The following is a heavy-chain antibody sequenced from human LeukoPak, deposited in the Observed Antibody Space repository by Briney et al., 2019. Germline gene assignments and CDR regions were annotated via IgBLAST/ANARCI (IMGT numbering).Heavy chain of an antibody. CDR3: ANRGDSSSWTDYYYYGMDV. J-gene: IGHJ6*02. V-gene: IGHV3-23*01. CDR2: ISGSGGST. Sequence: GGSLRLSCAASGFTFSSYAMSWVRQAPGKGLEWVPAISGSGGSTYYADSVKGRFTISRDNSKNTLYLQMNSLRAEDTAVYYCANRGDSSSWTDYYYYGMDVWGQGTTVTVSS. CDR1: GFTFSSYA. D-gene: IGHD6-13*01.